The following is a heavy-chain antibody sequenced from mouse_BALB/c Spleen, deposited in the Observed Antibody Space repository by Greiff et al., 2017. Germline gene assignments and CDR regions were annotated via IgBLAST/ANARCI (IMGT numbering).Heavy chain of an antibody. D-gene: IGHD4-1*01. CDR3: ARGLGRYFDV. CDR2: ISSGSSTI. CDR1: GFTFSSFG. Sequence: EVQGVESGGGLVQPGGSRKLSCAASGFTFSSFGMHWVRQAPEKGLEWVAYISSGSSTIYYADTVKGRFTISRDNPKNTLFLQMTSLRSEDTAMYYCARGLGRYFDVWGAGTTVTVSS. J-gene: IGHJ1*01. V-gene: IGHV5-17*02.